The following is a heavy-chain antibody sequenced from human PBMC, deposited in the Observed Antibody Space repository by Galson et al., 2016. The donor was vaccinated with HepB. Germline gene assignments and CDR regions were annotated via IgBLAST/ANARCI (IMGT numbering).Heavy chain of an antibody. V-gene: IGHV3-7*02. CDR3: VSRGHIAADGVD. J-gene: IGHJ4*02. CDR2: IKQDGSEK. D-gene: IGHD6-13*01. Sequence: SLRLSCAASGFSFSDYWMTWVRQAPGKGLEWVANIKQDGSEKYYVDSVKGRFTISRDNAKNSLYLQMNSLRAEDTAISYCVSRGHIAADGVDWGQGILVTVS. CDR1: GFSFSDYW.